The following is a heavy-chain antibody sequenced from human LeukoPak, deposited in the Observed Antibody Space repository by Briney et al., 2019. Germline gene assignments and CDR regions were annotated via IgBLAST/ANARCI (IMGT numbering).Heavy chain of an antibody. CDR2: LSNTGIAT. V-gene: IGHV3-23*01. J-gene: IGHJ6*02. CDR1: GFTFSSYA. D-gene: IGHD3-10*01. CDR3: AKVPYSDYGSGRPPFMDV. Sequence: QTGGSLRLSYAASGFTFSSYAMSWVRQAPGKGLEWVSTLSNTGIATYYADSVKGRFTISRDNYENTLFLQMNYLRAEDTATYYCAKVPYSDYGSGRPPFMDVWGQGTTVAVSS.